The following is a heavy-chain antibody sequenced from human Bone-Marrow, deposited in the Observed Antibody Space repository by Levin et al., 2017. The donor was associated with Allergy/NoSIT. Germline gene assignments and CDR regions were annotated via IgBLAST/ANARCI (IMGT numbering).Heavy chain of an antibody. CDR3: ARDRSYGSGRHRGDAFDI. J-gene: IGHJ3*02. Sequence: GSLRLSCTVSDGSISSYYWSWIRQPPGEGLEWIGYIYYSGNTNYNPSLKSRVTISVDTSKNQFSLKLSSVTAADTAVYYCARDRSYGSGRHRGDAFDIWGQGTMVTVSS. CDR1: DGSISSYY. D-gene: IGHD3-10*01. CDR2: IYYSGNT. V-gene: IGHV4-59*01.